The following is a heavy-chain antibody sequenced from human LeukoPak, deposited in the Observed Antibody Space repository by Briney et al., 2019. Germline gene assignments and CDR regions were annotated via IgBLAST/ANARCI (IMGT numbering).Heavy chain of an antibody. Sequence: ASVRVSCKASGYTFSTYDITWVRQAPGQGLEWMGWTSAHNGNTKYAQKLQGRVTMTTDTSTRTAYMELRSLRSGDTAVYYCARDNIAADFIDYWGQGTLVTVSS. J-gene: IGHJ4*02. CDR3: ARDNIAADFIDY. V-gene: IGHV1-18*01. CDR2: TSAHNGNT. CDR1: GYTFSTYD. D-gene: IGHD6-13*01.